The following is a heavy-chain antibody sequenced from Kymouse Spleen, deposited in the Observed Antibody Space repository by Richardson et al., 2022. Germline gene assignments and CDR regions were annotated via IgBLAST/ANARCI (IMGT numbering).Heavy chain of an antibody. D-gene: IGHD1-7*01. Sequence: QVQLQQWGAGLLKPSETLSLTCAVYGGSFSGYYWSWIRQPPGKGLEWIGEINHSGSTNYNPSLKSRVTISVDTSKNQFSLKLSSVTAADTAVYYCARRENNWNWFDYWGQGTLVTVSS. J-gene: IGHJ4*02. CDR2: INHSGST. V-gene: IGHV4-34*01. CDR3: ARRENNWNWFDY. CDR1: GGSFSGYY.